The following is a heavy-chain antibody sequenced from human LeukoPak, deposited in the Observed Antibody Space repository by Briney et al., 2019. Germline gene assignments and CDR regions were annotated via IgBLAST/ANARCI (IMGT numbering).Heavy chain of an antibody. Sequence: SETLSLTCTVSGGSISSYYWSWIRQPPGKGLEWIGYIYYSGSTNYNPSLKSRVTISVDTSKNQFSLKLSSVTAADTAVYYCARAGPYVWGSYRYGSFDYWGQGTLVTVSS. CDR1: GGSISSYY. V-gene: IGHV4-59*01. J-gene: IGHJ4*02. CDR3: ARAGPYVWGSYRYGSFDY. CDR2: IYYSGST. D-gene: IGHD3-16*02.